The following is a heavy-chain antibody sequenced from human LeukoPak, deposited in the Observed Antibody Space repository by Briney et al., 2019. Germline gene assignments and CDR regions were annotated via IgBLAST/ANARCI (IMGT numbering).Heavy chain of an antibody. CDR3: ARGGMGSNDFVKYYYYNLDV. Sequence: GGSLRLSCSASGFAFGTYWMHWVRQVPGKGLEWLSRVDTDRSSTTYAVSVRGRFTISRDNAKNTLYLQMNSLRAEDTAVYYCARGGMGSNDFVKYYYYNLDVWGKGTTVTVSS. CDR2: VDTDRSST. J-gene: IGHJ6*04. D-gene: IGHD3-16*01. V-gene: IGHV3-74*03. CDR1: GFAFGTYW.